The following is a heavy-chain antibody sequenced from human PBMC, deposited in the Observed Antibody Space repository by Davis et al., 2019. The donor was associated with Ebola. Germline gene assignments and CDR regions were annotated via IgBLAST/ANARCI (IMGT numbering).Heavy chain of an antibody. J-gene: IGHJ6*02. V-gene: IGHV3-30*04. CDR1: GFTFSSYA. Sequence: GESLKISCAASGFTFSSYAMHWVRQAPGKGLEWVAVISYDGSNKYYADSVKGRFTISRDNSKNTLYLQMNSLRAEDTAVYYCAREAIVVVVGGGMDVWGQGTTVTVSS. CDR3: AREAIVVVVGGGMDV. D-gene: IGHD2-15*01. CDR2: ISYDGSNK.